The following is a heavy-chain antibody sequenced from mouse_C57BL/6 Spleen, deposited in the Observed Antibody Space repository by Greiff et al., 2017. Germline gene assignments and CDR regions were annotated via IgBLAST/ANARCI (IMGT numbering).Heavy chain of an antibody. V-gene: IGHV1-26*01. CDR3: ARSRDYDVDY. Sequence: EVQLQQSGPELVKPGASVKISCKASGYTFTDYYMNWVKQSHGKSLEWIGDINPNNGGTSYNQKFKGKATLTVDKSSSTAYMELRSLTSEDSAVYYCARSRDYDVDYWGQGTTLTVSS. D-gene: IGHD1-1*01. CDR1: GYTFTDYY. J-gene: IGHJ2*01. CDR2: INPNNGGT.